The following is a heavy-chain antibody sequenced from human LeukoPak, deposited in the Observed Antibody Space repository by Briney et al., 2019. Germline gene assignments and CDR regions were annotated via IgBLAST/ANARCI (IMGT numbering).Heavy chain of an antibody. D-gene: IGHD3-22*01. J-gene: IGHJ3*01. CDR3: ARRYYYDSSGYYYYAFDL. V-gene: IGHV4-4*09. CDR2: IYTSGST. Sequence: SETLSLTCTVSGGSISSYYWSWIRQPPGKGLEGIGYIYTSGSTNYHPSLNSRVTMSVDTSKNQFSLKLSSVTAADTAVYYCARRYYYDSSGYYYYAFDLWGQGTMVTVSS. CDR1: GGSISSYY.